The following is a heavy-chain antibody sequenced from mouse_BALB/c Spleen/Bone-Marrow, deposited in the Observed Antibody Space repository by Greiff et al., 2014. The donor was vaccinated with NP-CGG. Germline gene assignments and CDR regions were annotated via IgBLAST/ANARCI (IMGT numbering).Heavy chain of an antibody. Sequence: EVKLMESGGGLVQPGGSLKLPCATSGFTFSDYYMYWVRQTPEKRLEWVAYITKGGGSTYYPDIVKGRFTISRGNAKNTLYLQMSRLKSEDTAMYYCARQLAYAMDYWGQGTSVTVSS. CDR2: ITKGGGST. CDR3: ARQLAYAMDY. D-gene: IGHD4-1*01. J-gene: IGHJ4*01. V-gene: IGHV5-12*02. CDR1: GFTFSDYY.